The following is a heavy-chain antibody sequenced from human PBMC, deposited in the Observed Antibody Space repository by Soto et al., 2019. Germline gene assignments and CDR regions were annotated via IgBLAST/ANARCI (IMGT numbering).Heavy chain of an antibody. J-gene: IGHJ4*02. Sequence: QVQLVESGGGVVQPGRSLRLSCAASGFTFSSYGMHWVRQAPGKGLEWVAVIWYDGSNKYYADSVKGRFTISRDNSKNTLYLQMNSLRAEDTAVYYCARGDGSYGIDYWGQGTLVTVSS. D-gene: IGHD1-26*01. CDR1: GFTFSSYG. V-gene: IGHV3-33*01. CDR2: IWYDGSNK. CDR3: ARGDGSYGIDY.